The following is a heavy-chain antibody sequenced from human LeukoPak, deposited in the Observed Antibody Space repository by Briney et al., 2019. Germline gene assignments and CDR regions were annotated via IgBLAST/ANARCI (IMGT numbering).Heavy chain of an antibody. V-gene: IGHV3-30*04. CDR3: ARDHRYCSGGSCYSYCDY. CDR1: GFTFNSYA. CDR2: ISYDGNNK. J-gene: IGHJ4*02. D-gene: IGHD2-15*01. Sequence: PGRSLRLSCAASGFTFNSYAMHWVRQAPGKGLEWVAVISYDGNNKYYADSVKGRFTISRDNSKNTLNLQMNSLRVEDTAVHYCARDHRYCSGGSCYSYCDYWGQGTLVTVSS.